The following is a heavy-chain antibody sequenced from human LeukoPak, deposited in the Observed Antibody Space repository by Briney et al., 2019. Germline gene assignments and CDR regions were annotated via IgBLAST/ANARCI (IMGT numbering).Heavy chain of an antibody. Sequence: PGRSLRLSCAASGFTFSSYAMHWVRQAPGKGLEWVAVISYDGSNKYYADSVKGRFTISRDNSKNTLYLQMNSLRAEDTAVYYCARGDLLTGYIYFDYWGQGTLVTVSS. V-gene: IGHV3-30-3*01. CDR1: GFTFSSYA. CDR2: ISYDGSNK. CDR3: ARGDLLTGYIYFDY. J-gene: IGHJ4*02. D-gene: IGHD3-9*01.